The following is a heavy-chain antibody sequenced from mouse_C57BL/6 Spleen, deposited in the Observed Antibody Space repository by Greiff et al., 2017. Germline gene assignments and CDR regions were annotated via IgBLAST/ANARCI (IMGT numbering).Heavy chain of an antibody. Sequence: QVQLQQPGAELVKPGASVKLSCKASGYTFTSYWMHRVKQRPGQGLEWIGMIHPNSGSTNYNEKFKSKATLTVDKSSSTAYMQLSSLTSEDSAVYYCARDWYYGSHYDYWGQGTTLTVSS. D-gene: IGHD1-1*01. V-gene: IGHV1-64*01. CDR3: ARDWYYGSHYDY. CDR1: GYTFTSYW. CDR2: IHPNSGST. J-gene: IGHJ2*01.